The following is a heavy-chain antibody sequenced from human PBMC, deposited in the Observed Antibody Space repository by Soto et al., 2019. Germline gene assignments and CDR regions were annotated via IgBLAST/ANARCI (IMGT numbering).Heavy chain of an antibody. J-gene: IGHJ4*02. D-gene: IGHD2-15*01. CDR1: GFSFSDHY. CDR3: ARGGLCSGGSCRLRPFDH. V-gene: IGHV3-72*01. Sequence: EVQLVESGGGLVQPGGSLRLSCAASGFSFSDHYMDWVRQAPGKGLEWVGRIRNKANSYATHYAASVEGRSSISRDDSKNALVLQMNSLKTEDTAVYYCARGGLCSGGSCRLRPFDHGGQGTLVTVSS. CDR2: IRNKANSYAT.